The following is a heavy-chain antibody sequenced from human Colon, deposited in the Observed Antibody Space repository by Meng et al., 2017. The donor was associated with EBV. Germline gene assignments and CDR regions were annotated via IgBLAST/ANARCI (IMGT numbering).Heavy chain of an antibody. CDR3: ASFDHIPRRNYFDY. D-gene: IGHD2-21*01. V-gene: IGHV4-30-4*01. CDR1: AGSMSSVNYH. CDR2: IHHSGRA. J-gene: IGHJ4*02. Sequence: QLQQSCTVLSLTSQTSSRTFHVCAGSMSSVNYHLSCIRQPPGKGLEWIGYIHHSGRAYYNPSLKSRVSISVDTSKSQFSLNLNSMTAADTAVYYCASFDHIPRRNYFDYWGQGTLVTVSS.